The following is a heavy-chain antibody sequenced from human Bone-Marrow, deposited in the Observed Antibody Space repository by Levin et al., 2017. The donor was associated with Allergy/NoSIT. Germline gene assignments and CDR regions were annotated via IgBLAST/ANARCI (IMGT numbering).Heavy chain of an antibody. CDR3: AREVWFGESLDY. CDR1: GHTFTSYG. D-gene: IGHD3-10*01. CDR2: LLPSPSPP. J-gene: IGHJ4*02. V-gene: IGHV1-18*01. Sequence: SFPSSGHTFTSYGISWVRQAPGPFLSFLFFLLPSPSPPTYAQKLQGRITMTADTSTGTAYMELRSLRSDDTAVYYCAREVWFGESLDYWGQGTLVTVSS.